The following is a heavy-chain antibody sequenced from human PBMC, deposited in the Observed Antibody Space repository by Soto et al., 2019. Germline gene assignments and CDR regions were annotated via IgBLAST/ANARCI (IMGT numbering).Heavy chain of an antibody. V-gene: IGHV1-69*13. CDR1: GGLFSSFA. CDR3: ARGGGPYVWFNEF. J-gene: IGHJ4*02. D-gene: IGHD3-16*01. CDR2: IIPVFGTT. Sequence: AAVKVSCKDCGGLFSSFAISGVRQAPGQGLEWLGGIIPVFGTTNYAEKFQDRVTITADESTNTAYMELSSLASGDTAMYYCARGGGPYVWFNEFWGQGTLVTVSS.